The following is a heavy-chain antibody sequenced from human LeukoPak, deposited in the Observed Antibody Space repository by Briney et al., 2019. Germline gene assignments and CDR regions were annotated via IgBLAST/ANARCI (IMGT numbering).Heavy chain of an antibody. CDR1: GGSIRTYF. V-gene: IGHV4-4*09. J-gene: IGHJ6*03. CDR3: ARFNGPNYYTYYMDV. D-gene: IGHD2-8*01. CDR2: IYPGGSA. Sequence: KSSETLSLTCTVSGGSIRTYFWSWIRQPPGKGLEWIGYIYPGGSANYNPSLESRVSISVDTSKNQFSLQLFSVTAADAAVYFCARFNGPNYYTYYMDVWGKGTTVTVSS.